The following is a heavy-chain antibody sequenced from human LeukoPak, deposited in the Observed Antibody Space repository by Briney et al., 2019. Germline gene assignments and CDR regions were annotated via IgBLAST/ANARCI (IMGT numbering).Heavy chain of an antibody. CDR3: ARDTGSGYYGPFDY. J-gene: IGHJ4*02. Sequence: GGSLRLSCAASGFTFSSYEMSWVRQAPGKGLEWVSYISSSGSTTSYADSVKGRFTISRDNAKNSLNLQMNSPRAEDTAVYYCARDTGSGYYGPFDYWGQGTLVTVSS. V-gene: IGHV3-48*03. CDR1: GFTFSSYE. CDR2: ISSSGSTT. D-gene: IGHD3-22*01.